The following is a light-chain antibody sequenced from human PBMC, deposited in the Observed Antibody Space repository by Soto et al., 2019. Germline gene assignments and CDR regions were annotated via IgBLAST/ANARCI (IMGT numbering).Light chain of an antibody. V-gene: IGKV3-11*01. CDR2: DAS. CDR1: QSVTDF. Sequence: EIVLTEAPVTLSLSPGERATLSCRASQSVTDFLAWYQQKPGQAPRLLIYDASNRATGIPARFSGSGSGTDFTLTISSLEPEDFAVYYCQQRSKWPLTFGGGTKVDIK. J-gene: IGKJ4*01. CDR3: QQRSKWPLT.